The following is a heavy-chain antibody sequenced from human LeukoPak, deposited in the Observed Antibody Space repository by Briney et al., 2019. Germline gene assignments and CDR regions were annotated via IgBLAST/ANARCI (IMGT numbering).Heavy chain of an antibody. Sequence: GGSLRLSCAASGFTFSSYVMHWVRQAPGKGLEWVAIISYDGSNEYYADSVKGRFTISRDNSKNTLYLQMNSLRAEDTAVYYCAKDHGQYSGSSGVFDYWGQGTLVTVSS. CDR2: ISYDGSNE. J-gene: IGHJ4*02. V-gene: IGHV3-30*04. D-gene: IGHD1-26*01. CDR3: AKDHGQYSGSSGVFDY. CDR1: GFTFSSYV.